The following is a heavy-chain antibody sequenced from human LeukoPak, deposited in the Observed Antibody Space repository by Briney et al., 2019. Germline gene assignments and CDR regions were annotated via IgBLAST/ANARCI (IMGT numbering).Heavy chain of an antibody. CDR3: ARLGSSASNWFDP. Sequence: SETLSLTCTVSGGSISSSSYYWGWIRQPPGKGLEWIGYISYGGRPNYNPSLKSRVTMSVDTSKNLFSLKLSSVTAADTALYYCARLGSSASNWFDPWGQGTLVTVSS. D-gene: IGHD2-2*01. J-gene: IGHJ5*02. CDR2: ISYGGRP. CDR1: GGSISSSSYY. V-gene: IGHV4-61*05.